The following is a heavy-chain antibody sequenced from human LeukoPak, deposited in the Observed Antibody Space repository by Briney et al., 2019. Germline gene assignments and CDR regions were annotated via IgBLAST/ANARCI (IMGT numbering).Heavy chain of an antibody. V-gene: IGHV3-74*01. J-gene: IGHJ1*01. CDR2: IKSDGST. CDR1: GFTFSSYW. CDR3: ARAPSEIGGYYPEYFRH. D-gene: IGHD3-22*01. Sequence: GGSLRLSCAASGFTFSSYWMHWVRQAPGKGLVWVSRIKSDGSTRYADSVKGRFTISRDNAKNTVTLQMTSLRAEDTGVYYCARAPSEIGGYYPEYFRHWGQGTLVIVSS.